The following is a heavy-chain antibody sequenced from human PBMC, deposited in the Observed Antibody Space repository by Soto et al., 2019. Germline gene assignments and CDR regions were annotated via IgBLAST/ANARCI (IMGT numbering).Heavy chain of an antibody. D-gene: IGHD1-1*01. J-gene: IGHJ5*02. CDR3: VRDGTKTLRDWFDP. CDR1: GASISGFY. Sequence: TLSLTCTVSGASISGFYWSWIRKSAGKGLEWIGRIYATGTTDYNPSLKSRVMMSVDTSKKQFSLKLRSVTAADTAVYYCVRDGTKTLRDWFDPWGQGFSVTVSS. CDR2: IYATGTT. V-gene: IGHV4-4*07.